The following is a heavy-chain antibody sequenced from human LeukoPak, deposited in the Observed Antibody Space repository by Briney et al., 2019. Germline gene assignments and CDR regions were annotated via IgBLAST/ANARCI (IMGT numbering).Heavy chain of an antibody. J-gene: IGHJ5*02. D-gene: IGHD1-26*01. Sequence: PGGSLRLSCAAPRFKFSDYYMSWIRQAPGKVPEWVSYISSSGITIYYADSVKGRFTISRDNARNSLYLQMSSLRAEDTAVYYCARDFGRTGTSYYVDRWGQGTLVTVSS. CDR1: RFKFSDYY. CDR2: ISSSGITI. CDR3: ARDFGRTGTSYYVDR. V-gene: IGHV3-11*01.